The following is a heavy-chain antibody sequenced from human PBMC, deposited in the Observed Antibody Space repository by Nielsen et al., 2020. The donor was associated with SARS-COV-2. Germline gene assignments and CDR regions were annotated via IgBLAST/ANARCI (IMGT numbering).Heavy chain of an antibody. CDR1: GYSFTSYW. V-gene: IGHV5-51*01. Sequence: GESLKISCKGSGYSFTSYWIGWVRQMRGKGLEWMGIIYPGDSDTRYSPSFQGQVTISADKSISTAYLQWSSLKASDTAMYYCARRYCSGGSCYRGWFDPWGQGTLVTVSS. J-gene: IGHJ5*02. CDR2: IYPGDSDT. D-gene: IGHD2-15*01. CDR3: ARRYCSGGSCYRGWFDP.